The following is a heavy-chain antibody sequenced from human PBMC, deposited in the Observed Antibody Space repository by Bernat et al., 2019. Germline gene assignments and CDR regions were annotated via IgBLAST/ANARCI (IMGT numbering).Heavy chain of an antibody. CDR2: ISYDGSNK. CDR1: GFTFSSYA. V-gene: IGHV3-30-3*01. Sequence: QVRLVESGGGVVQPGRSLRLSCAASGFTFSSYAMHWVRQAPGKGLEWVALISYDGSNKYYADSVKGRFTISRDNSKNTLYLQMNSLRAEDTAVYYCARPGYSSSSLDAFDIWGQGTMVTVSS. D-gene: IGHD6-6*01. J-gene: IGHJ3*02. CDR3: ARPGYSSSSLDAFDI.